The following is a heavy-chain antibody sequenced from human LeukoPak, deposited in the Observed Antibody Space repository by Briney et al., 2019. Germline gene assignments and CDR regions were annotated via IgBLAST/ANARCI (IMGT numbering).Heavy chain of an antibody. Sequence: ASVKVSCKASGGTFSSYAISWVRQAPGQGLEWMGGIIPIFGTANYAQKFQGRVTMTTDESTSTAYMELSSLRSEDTAVYYCARVFARSGEISGSYFYYWGQGTLVTVSS. CDR2: IIPIFGTA. J-gene: IGHJ4*02. D-gene: IGHD1-26*01. CDR1: GGTFSSYA. CDR3: ARVFARSGEISGSYFYY. V-gene: IGHV1-69*05.